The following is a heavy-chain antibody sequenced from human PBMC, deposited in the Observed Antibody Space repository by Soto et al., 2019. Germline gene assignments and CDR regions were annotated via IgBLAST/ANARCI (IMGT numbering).Heavy chain of an antibody. D-gene: IGHD2-2*01. CDR1: GFTFSSYW. Sequence: EVQLVESGGGLVQPGGSLRLSCAASGFTFSSYWMSWVRQAPGKGLEWVANIKQDGSEKYYVDSVKGRFTISRDNAKNTVYLEMNSLRAEDTAVYYCAQKGPGYLSASTTRTKNYYYYGMDVWGQGTTVTVSS. CDR2: IKQDGSEK. V-gene: IGHV3-7*02. CDR3: AQKGPGYLSASTTRTKNYYYYGMDV. J-gene: IGHJ6*02.